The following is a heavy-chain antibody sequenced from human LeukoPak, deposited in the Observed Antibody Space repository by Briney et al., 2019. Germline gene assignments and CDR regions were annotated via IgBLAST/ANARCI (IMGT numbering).Heavy chain of an antibody. CDR2: IYYSGST. CDR1: GGSISSYY. D-gene: IGHD4-17*01. V-gene: IGHV4-59*01. Sequence: SETLSLTCAVSGGSISSYYWSWIRQPPGKGLEWIGYIYYSGSTNYNPSLKSRVTISVDTSKNQFSLKLSSVTAADTAVYYCARGIHYGDYVIPPMDVWGQGTTVTVSS. CDR3: ARGIHYGDYVIPPMDV. J-gene: IGHJ6*02.